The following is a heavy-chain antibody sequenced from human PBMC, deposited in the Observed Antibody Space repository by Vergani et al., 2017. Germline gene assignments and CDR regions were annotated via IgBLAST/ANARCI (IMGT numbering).Heavy chain of an antibody. CDR1: GGSVRTSIGYY. J-gene: IGHJ6*02. CDR2: IFSSETT. Sequence: QVQLQESGPGLVKPSQTLSLSCTVSGGSVRTSIGYYWTWIRQPAGKTLEWIGEIFSSETTNYNPSFKNRVTMSVDTSKNQFSLKLNSVTAADTAVYFCARVMYRDEASTGYRLEGMDIWGQGTTVTISS. D-gene: IGHD3-9*01. V-gene: IGHV4-61*02. CDR3: ARVMYRDEASTGYRLEGMDI.